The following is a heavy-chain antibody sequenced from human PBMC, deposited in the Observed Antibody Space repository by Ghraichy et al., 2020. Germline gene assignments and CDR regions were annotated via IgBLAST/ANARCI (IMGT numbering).Heavy chain of an antibody. D-gene: IGHD6-6*01. V-gene: IGHV4-34*01. CDR1: GGSFSGYY. J-gene: IGHJ6*02. CDR3: ARGGIAARRYYYYYGMDV. Sequence: SETLSLTCAVYGGSFSGYYWSWIRQPPGKGLEWIGEINHSGSTNYNPSLKSRVTISVDTSKNQFSLKLSSVTAADTAVYYCARGGIAARRYYYYYGMDVWGQGTTVTVSS. CDR2: INHSGST.